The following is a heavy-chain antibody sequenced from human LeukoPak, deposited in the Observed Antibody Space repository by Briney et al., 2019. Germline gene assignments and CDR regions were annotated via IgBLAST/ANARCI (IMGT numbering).Heavy chain of an antibody. D-gene: IGHD4-11*01. Sequence: SETLPLTCAVYGGSFSGYYWGWIRQPPGKGLEWIGEINHSGSTNYNPSLKSRVTISVDTSKNQFSLKLSSVTAADTAVYYCARLPTPNYYYYYYMDVWGKGTTATVSS. V-gene: IGHV4-34*01. CDR1: GGSFSGYY. J-gene: IGHJ6*03. CDR2: INHSGST. CDR3: ARLPTPNYYYYYYMDV.